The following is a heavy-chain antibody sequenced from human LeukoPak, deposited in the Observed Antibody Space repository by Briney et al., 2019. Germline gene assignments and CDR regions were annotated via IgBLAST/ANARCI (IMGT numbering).Heavy chain of an antibody. D-gene: IGHD3-16*01. CDR2: INGDVRST. J-gene: IGHJ4*02. CDR3: ARSRYSYDYRDY. V-gene: IGHV3-74*01. CDR1: RFTLSTYW. Sequence: PGGSLRVSCAASRFTLSTYWMRWVRRAPGKGLVWVSRINGDVRSTIYADSVKGRFNIPRDNAKNTLYLPMNSLRAEDRAVYCCARSRYSYDYRDYSGQGTLVTVSS.